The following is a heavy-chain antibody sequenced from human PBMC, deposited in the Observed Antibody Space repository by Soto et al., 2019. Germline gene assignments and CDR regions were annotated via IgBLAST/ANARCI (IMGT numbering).Heavy chain of an antibody. J-gene: IGHJ4*02. V-gene: IGHV1-69*01. D-gene: IGHD1-26*01. Sequence: QVQLVQSGAEVKKPGSSVKVSCKASGGTFSSYSMNWVRQAPGQGIEWMGEIIPIFGTANYAQKFQGRVTITADESSSTAYMELSSLRSDDTAVYYCARDGGRRSGGIDYWGQGTLVTVSS. CDR3: ARDGGRRSGGIDY. CDR1: GGTFSSYS. CDR2: IIPIFGTA.